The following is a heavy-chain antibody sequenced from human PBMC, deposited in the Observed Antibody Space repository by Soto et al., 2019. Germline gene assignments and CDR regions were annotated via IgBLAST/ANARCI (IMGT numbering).Heavy chain of an antibody. J-gene: IGHJ6*02. D-gene: IGHD5-18*01. CDR1: GFSLSTSGVC. CDR2: IYWNDDK. Sequence: QITLKESGPTLVKPTQTHTLTCTFSGFSLSTSGVCVGWIRQPPGKALEWLALIYWNDDKRYSPSLKSRLTITKDTSKNQVVLTMTKMDPVDTAPSYCAHYRRGYSYSPYYGLDVWGRGPTVTVSS. CDR3: AHYRRGYSYSPYYGLDV. V-gene: IGHV2-5*01.